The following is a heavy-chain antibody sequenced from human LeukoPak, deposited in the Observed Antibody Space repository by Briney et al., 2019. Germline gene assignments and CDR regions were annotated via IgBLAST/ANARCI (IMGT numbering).Heavy chain of an antibody. V-gene: IGHV3-7*04. D-gene: IGHD1-26*01. Sequence: GGSLRVSCAASGFTFSYHWMTCVRQAPGKGLEWVANIKQDGSERYYVDSVKGRFTISRDNAKNSLYLQMNSLRAEDTAVYYCARVSGSYYFNWGQGTLVTVSS. CDR1: GFTFSYHW. J-gene: IGHJ4*02. CDR3: ARVSGSYYFN. CDR2: IKQDGSER.